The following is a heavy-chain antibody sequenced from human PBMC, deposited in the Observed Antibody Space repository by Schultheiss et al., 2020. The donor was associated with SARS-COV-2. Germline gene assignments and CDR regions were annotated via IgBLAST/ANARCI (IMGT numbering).Heavy chain of an antibody. J-gene: IGHJ5*02. CDR3: ARGSQYYDFWSGYYPNWFDP. CDR1: GGSFSGHY. D-gene: IGHD3-3*01. CDR2: IYYSGST. Sequence: SETLSLTCTVYGGSFSGHYWSWIRQPPGKGLEWIGYIYYSGSTNYNPSLKSRVTISVDTSKNQFSLKLSSVTAADTAVYYCARGSQYYDFWSGYYPNWFDPWGQGTLVTVSS. V-gene: IGHV4-59*08.